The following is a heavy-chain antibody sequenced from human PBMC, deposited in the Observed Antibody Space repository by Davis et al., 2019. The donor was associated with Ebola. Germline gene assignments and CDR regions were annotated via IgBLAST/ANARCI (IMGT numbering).Heavy chain of an antibody. Sequence: GESLKIPRAAPGFTVSSNYMSRLRQAPGKGLAWVSVIYSGGSTYYADSVKGRFTISRDNSKNTLYLQMNSLRAEDTAVYYCARDNIVVVPAALYYCYYGMDVWGQGTTVTVSS. CDR3: ARDNIVVVPAALYYCYYGMDV. J-gene: IGHJ6*02. CDR1: GFTVSSNY. CDR2: IYSGGST. D-gene: IGHD2-2*01. V-gene: IGHV3-66*01.